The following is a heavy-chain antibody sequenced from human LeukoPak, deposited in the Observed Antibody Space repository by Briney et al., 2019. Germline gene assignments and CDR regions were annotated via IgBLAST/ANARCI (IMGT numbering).Heavy chain of an antibody. V-gene: IGHV4-38-2*02. CDR2: IYHSGST. J-gene: IGHJ5*02. Sequence: SETLSLTCTVSGYSISSDYYWGWIRQPPGKGLEWIASIYHSGSTYYNPSLKSRVTISVDTSKNQFSLTLSSVTAADTAVYYCARLPRGVYYDRFGWFDPWGQGTLVTVSS. D-gene: IGHD3-22*01. CDR3: ARLPRGVYYDRFGWFDP. CDR1: GYSISSDYY.